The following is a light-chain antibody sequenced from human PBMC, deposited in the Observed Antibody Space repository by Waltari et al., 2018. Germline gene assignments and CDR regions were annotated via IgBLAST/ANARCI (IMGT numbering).Light chain of an antibody. J-gene: IGLJ3*02. CDR3: AAWDDSLNAQGV. V-gene: IGLV1-44*01. Sequence: QSVLTQPPSASRTPGQRVTISCSGSSSNIGSNTVNWYQQLPGTAPKLLIYSNNPRPSGVPDRFSGSKSGTSASLAISGLQSEDEADYYCAAWDDSLNAQGVFGGGTKLTVL. CDR2: SNN. CDR1: SSNIGSNT.